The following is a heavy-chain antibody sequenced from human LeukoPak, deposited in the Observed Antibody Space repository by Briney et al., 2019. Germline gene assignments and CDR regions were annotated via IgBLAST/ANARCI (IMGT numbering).Heavy chain of an antibody. D-gene: IGHD6-13*01. CDR1: GFTFSSYD. CDR2: IGTAGDT. V-gene: IGHV3-13*01. Sequence: GGSLRLSCAASGFTFSSYDMHWVRQATGKGLEWASAIGTAGDTYYPGSVKGRFTISRENAKNSLYLQMNSLRAGDTAVYYCARGEGLAAAGPLDYWGQGTLVTVSS. J-gene: IGHJ4*02. CDR3: ARGEGLAAAGPLDY.